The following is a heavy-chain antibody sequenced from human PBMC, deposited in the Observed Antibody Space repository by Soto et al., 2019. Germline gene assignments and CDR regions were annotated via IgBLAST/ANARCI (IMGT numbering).Heavy chain of an antibody. J-gene: IGHJ6*02. CDR2: IYYSGST. D-gene: IGHD6-25*01. CDR1: SGSINNYY. V-gene: IGHV4-59*01. CDR3: ARWHSSSGYYGMDV. Sequence: QESGPGLAKPSETLSLTCTVSSGSINNYYWSWIRQPPGKGLEWIAYIYYSGSTNYNPSFKSRVIASVDTSRNQFSLKLSSVTAADTAVYYCARWHSSSGYYGMDVWGQGTTVTVSS.